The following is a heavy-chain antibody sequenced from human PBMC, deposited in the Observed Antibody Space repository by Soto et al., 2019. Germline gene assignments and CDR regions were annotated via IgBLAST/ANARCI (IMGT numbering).Heavy chain of an antibody. Sequence: GGSLRLSCAASGFTFSNAWMSWVRQAPGKGLEWVGRIKSKTDGGATDYAAPVKGRFTISRDDSKNTLYLQMNSLKTEDTAVYYCTTLRFLEWDPLLQHWGQGTLVTVSS. J-gene: IGHJ1*01. CDR2: IKSKTDGGAT. CDR1: GFTFSNAW. V-gene: IGHV3-15*01. D-gene: IGHD3-3*01. CDR3: TTLRFLEWDPLLQH.